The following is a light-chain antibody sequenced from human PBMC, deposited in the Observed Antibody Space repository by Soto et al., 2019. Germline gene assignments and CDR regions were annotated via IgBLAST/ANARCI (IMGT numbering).Light chain of an antibody. CDR3: AAWDDSVSGPV. CDR1: SSTIGSNF. J-gene: IGLJ2*01. CDR2: STD. Sequence: QSVLTQPPSASGAPGQSVSISCSGSSSTIGSNFVYWYQQLPGAAPKVLIYSTDKRPSGVPDRFSGSKSGTSASLAISGLRSEDEADYYCAAWDDSVSGPVFGGGTKLTVL. V-gene: IGLV1-47*01.